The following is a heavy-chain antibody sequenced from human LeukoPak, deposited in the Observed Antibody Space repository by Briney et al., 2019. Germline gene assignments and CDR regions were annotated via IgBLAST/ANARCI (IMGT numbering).Heavy chain of an antibody. V-gene: IGHV3-30*03. CDR1: GLTFSSYG. CDR2: ISYDGSNK. J-gene: IGHJ4*02. Sequence: GGSLRLSCAASGLTFSSYGMHWVRQAPGKGLEWVAVISYDGSNKYYADSVKGRFTISRDNSKNTLYLQMNSLRAEDTAVYYCRSMITFGGLWGQGTLVTVSS. CDR3: RSMITFGGL. D-gene: IGHD3-16*01.